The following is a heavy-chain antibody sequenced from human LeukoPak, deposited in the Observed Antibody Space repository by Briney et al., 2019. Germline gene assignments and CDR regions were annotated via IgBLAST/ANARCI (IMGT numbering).Heavy chain of an antibody. V-gene: IGHV4-39*01. D-gene: IGHD6-19*01. Sequence: PSETLSLTCTVFGGSIRSSDDYWGWIRQPPGKGPQWIGSIHYGGITYYNPSLKSRVTISVDTSKTQFSLKLSSVTAADTAVYYCARRGSSGFLSYFDYWGQGILVTVSS. CDR2: IHYGGIT. J-gene: IGHJ4*02. CDR1: GGSIRSSDDY. CDR3: ARRGSSGFLSYFDY.